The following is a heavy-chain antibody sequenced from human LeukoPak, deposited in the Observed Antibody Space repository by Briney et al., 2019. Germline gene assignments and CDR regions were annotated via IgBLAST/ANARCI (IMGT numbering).Heavy chain of an antibody. V-gene: IGHV1-69*13. CDR3: ARVAAGRYWYFDL. J-gene: IGHJ2*01. Sequence: GASVKVSCKASGGTFSSCAISWVRQAPGQGLEWMGGIIPIFGTANYAQKFQGRVTITADESTSTAYMELSSLRSEDTAVYYCARVAAGRYWYFDLWGRGTLVTVSS. CDR1: GGTFSSCA. CDR2: IIPIFGTA.